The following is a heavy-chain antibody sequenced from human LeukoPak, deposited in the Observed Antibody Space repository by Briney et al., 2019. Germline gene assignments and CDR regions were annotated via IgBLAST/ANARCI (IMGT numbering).Heavy chain of an antibody. V-gene: IGHV3-30*03. CDR2: ISYDGSNK. J-gene: IGHJ6*03. CDR3: ARVYVSSSYYYYYMDV. CDR1: GFTFSSYG. Sequence: AGGSLRLSCAASGFTFSSYGMHWVRQAPGKGLEWVAVISYDGSNKYYADSVKGRFTISRDNSKNTLYLQMNSLRAEDTAVYYCARVYVSSSYYYYYMDVWGKGTTVTVSS. D-gene: IGHD6-6*01.